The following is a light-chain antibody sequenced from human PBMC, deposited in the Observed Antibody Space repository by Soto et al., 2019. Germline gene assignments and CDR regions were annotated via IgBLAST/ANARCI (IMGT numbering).Light chain of an antibody. CDR3: QSYDSTLSTV. CDR1: SSNIGAGYD. V-gene: IGLV1-40*01. Sequence: QSVLTQPPSVSGAPGQRVTISCTGSSSNIGAGYDVHWYQQVPGTAPKLLIYGNTNRPSGVPDRFSGSKSGTSASLAITGLQAEDEADYYCQSYDSTLSTVFGAGTQLTVL. CDR2: GNT. J-gene: IGLJ7*01.